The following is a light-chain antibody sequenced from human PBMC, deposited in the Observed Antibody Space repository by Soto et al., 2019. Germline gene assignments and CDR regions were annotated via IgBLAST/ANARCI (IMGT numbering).Light chain of an antibody. CDR3: AAWDDSLNGPI. CDR2: SNN. Sequence: QSVLTQPPSASGTPGQRVTISCSGSSSNIGSNTVNWYQQLPGTAPKLLGYSNNQRPSGVPDRFSGSKSGTSASLAISGLRSEDEADYYCAAWDDSLNGPIFGGGTKPTVL. CDR1: SSNIGSNT. V-gene: IGLV1-44*01. J-gene: IGLJ2*01.